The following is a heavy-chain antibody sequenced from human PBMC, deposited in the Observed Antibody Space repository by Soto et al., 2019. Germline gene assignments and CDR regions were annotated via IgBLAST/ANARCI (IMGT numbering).Heavy chain of an antibody. CDR3: ARDYYGMDV. Sequence: SETLSLTCTVSGGSISSGGYSWTWIRQSPGKGLEWIGYTYQGGSAYYNPSLKGRVTISVDRSKNQFSLNLTSVTAADTAVYYCARDYYGMDVWGQGTTVTVSS. V-gene: IGHV4-30-2*06. CDR2: TYQGGSA. J-gene: IGHJ6*02. CDR1: GGSISSGGYS.